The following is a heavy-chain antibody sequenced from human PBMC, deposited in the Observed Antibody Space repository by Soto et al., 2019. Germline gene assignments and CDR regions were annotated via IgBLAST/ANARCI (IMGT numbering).Heavy chain of an antibody. J-gene: IGHJ4*02. D-gene: IGHD5-12*01. CDR1: GFTFSSYA. CDR3: AKVGLGDIVATITADFDY. V-gene: IGHV3-23*01. CDR2: ISGSGGST. Sequence: PGGSLRLSCAASGFTFSSYAMSWVRQAPGKGLEWVSAISGSGGSTYYADSVKGRFTISRDNSKNTLYLQMNSLRAEDTAVYYCAKVGLGDIVATITADFDYWGQGTLVTVSS.